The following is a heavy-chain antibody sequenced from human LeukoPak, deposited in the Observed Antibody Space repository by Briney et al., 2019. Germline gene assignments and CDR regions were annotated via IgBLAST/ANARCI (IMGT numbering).Heavy chain of an antibody. J-gene: IGHJ5*02. CDR3: ARRVVPAAIRGWFDP. V-gene: IGHV4-4*09. CDR1: GGSISSYY. D-gene: IGHD2-2*02. Sequence: PSETLSPTCTVSGGSISSYYWSWIRQPPGKGLEWIGYIYTSGSTNYNPSLKSRVTISVDTSKNQFSLKLSSVTAADTAVYYCARRVVPAAIRGWFDPWGQGTLVTVSS. CDR2: IYTSGST.